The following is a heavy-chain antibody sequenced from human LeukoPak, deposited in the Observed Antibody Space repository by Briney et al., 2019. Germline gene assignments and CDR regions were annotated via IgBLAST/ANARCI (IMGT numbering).Heavy chain of an antibody. V-gene: IGHV4-59*01. J-gene: IGHJ3*02. Sequence: AETLSLTCTVSGGSISSYYWSWIRQPPGKGLEWIGYIYYSGSTNYNPSLKSRVTISVDTSKNQFSLKLSSVTAADTAVYYCARGSIAARNDAFDIWGQGTIVTVSS. D-gene: IGHD6-6*01. CDR2: IYYSGST. CDR1: GGSISSYY. CDR3: ARGSIAARNDAFDI.